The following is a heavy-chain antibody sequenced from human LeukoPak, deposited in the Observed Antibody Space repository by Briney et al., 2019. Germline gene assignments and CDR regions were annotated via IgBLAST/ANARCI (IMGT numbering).Heavy chain of an antibody. CDR2: ISSSSSYI. D-gene: IGHD3-3*01. J-gene: IGHJ4*02. CDR3: ARDVSLPGYDFWSGYFDY. V-gene: IGHV3-21*01. CDR1: GFTFSSYS. Sequence: GGSLRLSCAASGFTFSSYSMNWVRQAPGKGLEWVSSISSSSSYIYYADSVKGRFTISRDSAKNSLYLQMNSLRAEDTAVYYCARDVSLPGYDFWSGYFDYWGQGTLVTVSS.